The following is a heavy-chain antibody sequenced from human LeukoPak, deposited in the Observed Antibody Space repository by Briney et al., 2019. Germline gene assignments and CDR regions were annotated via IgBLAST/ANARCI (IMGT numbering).Heavy chain of an antibody. CDR2: ISSSGSTI. J-gene: IGHJ6*04. V-gene: IGHV3-48*04. CDR1: GFTFSSYS. Sequence: GGSLRLSCAASGFTFSSYSMNWVRQAPGKGLEWVSYISSSGSTIYYADSVKGRFTISRDNAKNSLYLQMNSLRAEDTAVYYCAELGITMIGDVWGKGTTVTISS. D-gene: IGHD3-10*02. CDR3: AELGITMIGDV.